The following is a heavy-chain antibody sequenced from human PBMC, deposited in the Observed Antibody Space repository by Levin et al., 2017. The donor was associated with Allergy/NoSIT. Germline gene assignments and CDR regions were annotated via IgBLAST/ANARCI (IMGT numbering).Heavy chain of an antibody. CDR3: ASERAYGSGSYYPSDY. V-gene: IGHV5-10-1*01. D-gene: IGHD3-10*01. J-gene: IGHJ4*02. CDR1: GYSFTSYW. Sequence: GESLKISCKGSGYSFTSYWISWVRQMPGKGLEWMGRIDPSDSYTNYSPSFQGHVTISADKSISTAYLQWSSLKASDTAMYYCASERAYGSGSYYPSDYWGQGTLVTVSS. CDR2: IDPSDSYT.